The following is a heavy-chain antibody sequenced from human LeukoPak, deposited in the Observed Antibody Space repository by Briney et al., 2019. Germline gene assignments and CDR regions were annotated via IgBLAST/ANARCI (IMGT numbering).Heavy chain of an antibody. J-gene: IGHJ4*02. D-gene: IGHD3-22*01. CDR2: ISGSGGST. CDR1: GFTFSSYA. CDR3: AKVYYDSSGPSCFDY. V-gene: IGHV3-23*01. Sequence: GGSLRLSCAASGFTFSSYAMSWVRQAPGKGLEWVSAISGSGGSTYYADSVKGRFTISRDNSKNTLYLQMNSLRAEDTAVYYCAKVYYDSSGPSCFDYWGQGTLVTVSS.